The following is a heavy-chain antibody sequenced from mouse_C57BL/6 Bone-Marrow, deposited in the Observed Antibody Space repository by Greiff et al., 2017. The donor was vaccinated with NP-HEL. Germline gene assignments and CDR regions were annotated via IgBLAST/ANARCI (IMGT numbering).Heavy chain of an antibody. CDR3: ASFYYCILYYAMDY. CDR2: IDPSDSYT. Sequence: QVQLQQPGAELVRPGTSVKLSCKASGYTFTSYWMHWVKQRPGQGLEWIGVIDPSDSYTNYNHKFKGKATLTVDTSSSTASMQLSSLTSEDSAVYYCASFYYCILYYAMDYWGQGTSVTVSS. J-gene: IGHJ4*01. CDR1: GYTFTSYW. V-gene: IGHV1-59*01. D-gene: IGHD2-1*01.